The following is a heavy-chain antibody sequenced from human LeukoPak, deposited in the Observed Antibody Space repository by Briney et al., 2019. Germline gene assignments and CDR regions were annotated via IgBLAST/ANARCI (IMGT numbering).Heavy chain of an antibody. CDR1: GGSISSGSYY. D-gene: IGHD6-13*01. Sequence: SQTLSLTCTVSGGSISSGSYYWRWIRQPAGKGLEWIGRIYTSGSTNYNPSLKSRVTISVDTSKNQFSLKLSSVTAADTAVYYCAREGYSSSWYFDYWGQGTLVTVSS. J-gene: IGHJ4*02. CDR2: IYTSGST. V-gene: IGHV4-61*02. CDR3: AREGYSSSWYFDY.